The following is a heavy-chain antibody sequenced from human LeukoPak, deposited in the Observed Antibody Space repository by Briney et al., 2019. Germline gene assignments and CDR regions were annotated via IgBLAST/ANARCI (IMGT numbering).Heavy chain of an antibody. CDR1: GYTFTSYG. Sequence: GASVKVSCKASGYTFTSYGISWVRQAPGQGLEWMGWISAYNGNTNYAQKLQGRVTMTTDTSTSTAYMELRSLRSDDTAVYYCARVLRLAAARDYYYYYMDVWGKGTTVTVSS. D-gene: IGHD6-13*01. V-gene: IGHV1-18*01. CDR3: ARVLRLAAARDYYYYYMDV. CDR2: ISAYNGNT. J-gene: IGHJ6*03.